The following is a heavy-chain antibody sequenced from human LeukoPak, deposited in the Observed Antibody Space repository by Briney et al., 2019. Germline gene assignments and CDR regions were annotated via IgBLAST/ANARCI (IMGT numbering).Heavy chain of an antibody. CDR1: GYTFTSYG. D-gene: IGHD6-6*01. Sequence: ASVKVSCKASGYTFTSYGISWVRQAPGQGLEWMGWISAYNGNTNYAQNLQGRVTMTTDTSTSTAYMELRSLRSDDTAVYYCARELEYSSSHTKPYYYYGMDVWGQGTTVTVSS. CDR2: ISAYNGNT. V-gene: IGHV1-18*01. J-gene: IGHJ6*02. CDR3: ARELEYSSSHTKPYYYYGMDV.